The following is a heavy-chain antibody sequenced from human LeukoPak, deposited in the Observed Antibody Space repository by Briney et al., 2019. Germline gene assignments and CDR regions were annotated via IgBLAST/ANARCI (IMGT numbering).Heavy chain of an antibody. CDR3: AKDKALEYYYYYYMDV. V-gene: IGHV3-30-3*01. CDR1: GFTFSSYA. CDR2: ISYDGSNK. Sequence: GGSLRLSCAASGFTFSSYAMHWVRQAPGKGLEWVAVISYDGSNKYYADSVKGRFTISRDNSKNTLYLQMNSLRAEDTAVYYCAKDKALEYYYYYYMDVWGKGTTVTVSS. J-gene: IGHJ6*03.